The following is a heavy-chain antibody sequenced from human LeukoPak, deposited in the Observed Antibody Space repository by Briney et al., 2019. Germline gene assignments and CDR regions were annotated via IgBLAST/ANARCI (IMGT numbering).Heavy chain of an antibody. CDR1: GGSISSYY. D-gene: IGHD1-1*01. CDR2: IYYSGST. J-gene: IGHJ3*02. V-gene: IGHV4-59*01. CDR3: ARDRDNWNDGNAFDI. Sequence: SETLSLTCTVSGGSISSYYWSWIRQPPGKGLECIGYIYYSGSTNYNPSLKSRVTISVDTSKNQFSLKLSSVTAADTAVYYCARDRDNWNDGNAFDIWGQGTMVTVSS.